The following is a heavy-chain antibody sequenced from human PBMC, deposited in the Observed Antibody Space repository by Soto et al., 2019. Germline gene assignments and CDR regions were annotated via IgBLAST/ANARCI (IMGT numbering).Heavy chain of an antibody. CDR2: ISSSGSTI. D-gene: IGHD3-3*01. Sequence: EVQLVESGGGLVQPGGSLRLSCAASGFTFSSYEMNWVRQAPGKGLEWVSYISSSGSTIYYADSVKGRFTISRDNAKNSLYLQMNSLRAEDTAVYYCARALRITIFGVVAGWYFDLWGRGTLVTVSS. CDR1: GFTFSSYE. J-gene: IGHJ2*01. CDR3: ARALRITIFGVVAGWYFDL. V-gene: IGHV3-48*03.